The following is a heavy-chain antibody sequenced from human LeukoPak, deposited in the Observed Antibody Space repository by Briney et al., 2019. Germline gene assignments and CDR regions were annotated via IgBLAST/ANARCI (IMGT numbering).Heavy chain of an antibody. CDR2: IYYSGSI. Sequence: PSETLSLTCTVSGGSISSYYWSWIRQPPGKGLEWIGYIYYSGSINYNPSLKSRVTISVDTSKNQFSLKLSSVTAADTAVYYCAGGYCSGGSCGDYYYYGMDVWGQGTTVTVSS. V-gene: IGHV4-59*01. J-gene: IGHJ6*02. CDR1: GGSISSYY. CDR3: AGGYCSGGSCGDYYYYGMDV. D-gene: IGHD2-15*01.